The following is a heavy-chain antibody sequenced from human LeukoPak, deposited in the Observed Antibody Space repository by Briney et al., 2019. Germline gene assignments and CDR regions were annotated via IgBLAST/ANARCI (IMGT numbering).Heavy chain of an antibody. CDR2: IKEDGREK. D-gene: IGHD4-17*01. CDR3: ARGGEPTVTTYCAY. CDR1: GFTFSSSW. J-gene: IGHJ4*02. Sequence: GGSLRLSCATSGFTFSSSWMSWVRQAPGKGLECVANIKEDGREKYYVDSVKGRFTISRDNAKNSLYLQMSSLRAEDTAVYYCARGGEPTVTTYCAYWGQGTLVTVSS. V-gene: IGHV3-7*01.